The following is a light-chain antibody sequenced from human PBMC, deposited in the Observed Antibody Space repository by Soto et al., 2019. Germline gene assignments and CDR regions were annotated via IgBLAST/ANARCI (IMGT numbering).Light chain of an antibody. Sequence: QSALTQPASVSGSPGQSITISCTGTSSDVGGYDYVSWYQRHPGKAPKVMIYEVSYRPSGVSNRFSGSKSGNTASLTISGLQAEDEADYYCSSYTSTSTLWVFGGGTKLTVL. J-gene: IGLJ3*02. CDR1: SSDVGGYDY. CDR3: SSYTSTSTLWV. CDR2: EVS. V-gene: IGLV2-14*01.